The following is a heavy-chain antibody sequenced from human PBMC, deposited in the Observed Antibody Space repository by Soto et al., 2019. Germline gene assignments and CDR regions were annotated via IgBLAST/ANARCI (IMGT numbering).Heavy chain of an antibody. CDR2: ISHDGTAT. D-gene: IGHD6-19*01. CDR1: GFTVNNFG. CDR3: AKDVFSGGWYNYVDP. Sequence: QVHLVESGGGVVQPGRSLRLSCAASGFTVNNFGMHWVRQAPGKGPEWVAMISHDGTATYYADSVKGRFTISRDNSKNTLYLQMNNLRTEDTTVYYCAKDVFSGGWYNYVDPWGQGTLVTVSS. J-gene: IGHJ5*02. V-gene: IGHV3-30*18.